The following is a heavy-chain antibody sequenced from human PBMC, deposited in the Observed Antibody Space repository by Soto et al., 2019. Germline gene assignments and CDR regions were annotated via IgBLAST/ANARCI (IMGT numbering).Heavy chain of an antibody. V-gene: IGHV3-30*18. CDR1: GFTFSSYG. Sequence: GSLRLSCAASGFTFSSYGMHWVRQAPGKGLEWVAVISYDGSNKYYADSVKGRFTISRDNSKNTLYLQMNSLRAEDTAVYYCAKDPYGRPSAFDLWGQGTMVTVSS. CDR2: ISYDGSNK. J-gene: IGHJ3*01. D-gene: IGHD4-17*01. CDR3: AKDPYGRPSAFDL.